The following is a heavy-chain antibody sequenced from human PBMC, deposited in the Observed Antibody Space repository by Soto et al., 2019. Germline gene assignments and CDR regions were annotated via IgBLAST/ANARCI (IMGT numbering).Heavy chain of an antibody. V-gene: IGHV3-30-3*01. CDR3: ARKTRDSGSRGCIDY. CDR2: KSKDGGAK. J-gene: IGHJ4*02. CDR1: GFTFSSYA. Sequence: QVQLVESGGGVVQPGRSLRLSCVASGFTFSSYAMYWVRQAPGKGLEWVTVKSKDGGAKFYADSVRGRFTISRDNSKNTLFRQMDSLRPADTAVYYCARKTRDSGSRGCIDYWGQGTLVTVSS. D-gene: IGHD1-26*01.